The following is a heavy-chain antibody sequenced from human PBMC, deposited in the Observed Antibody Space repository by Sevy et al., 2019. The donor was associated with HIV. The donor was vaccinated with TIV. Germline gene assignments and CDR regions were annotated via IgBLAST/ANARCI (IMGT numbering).Heavy chain of an antibody. J-gene: IGHJ6*02. Sequence: GGSLRLSCAASGFTFSSYWMQWVRQAPGKGLLWVSLINGDGGSANYADSVKGRFIISRDNAKNTLYLQMNSLRAEDTAMYYCARAYAHYGDSIGFYYGMDVWGQGITVTVSS. CDR1: GFTFSSYW. CDR3: ARAYAHYGDSIGFYYGMDV. D-gene: IGHD4-17*01. V-gene: IGHV3-74*01. CDR2: INGDGGSA.